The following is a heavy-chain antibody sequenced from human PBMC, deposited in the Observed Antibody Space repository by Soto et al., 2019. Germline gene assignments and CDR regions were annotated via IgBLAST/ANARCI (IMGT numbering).Heavy chain of an antibody. V-gene: IGHV4-30-2*01. D-gene: IGHD3-10*01. CDR3: VCDFGSGSYRFDY. Sequence: QLQLQESGSGLVQPSQTLSLTCAGSGGSISSADYSWSWIRQPPGKGLEWIGYIYQYGGTTYNPSLTSRDTISLDRSKNQLSLNLRSVTAADPAVYYCVCDFGSGSYRFDYWGQGTLVTVS. CDR2: IYQYGGT. J-gene: IGHJ4*02. CDR1: GGSISSADYS.